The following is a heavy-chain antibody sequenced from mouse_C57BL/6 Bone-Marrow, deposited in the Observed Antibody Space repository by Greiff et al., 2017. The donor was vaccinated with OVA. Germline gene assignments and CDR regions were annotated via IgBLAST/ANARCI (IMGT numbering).Heavy chain of an antibody. CDR1: GFTFSDFY. Sequence: EVKLVESGGGLVQSGRSLRLSCATSGFTFSDFYMEWVRQAPGKGLEWIAASRNKANDYTTEYSASVKGRFIVSRDTSQSILYLQMNALRAEDTAIYYCARDVWYPFAYWGQGTLVTVSA. J-gene: IGHJ3*01. CDR2: SRNKANDYTT. V-gene: IGHV7-1*01. D-gene: IGHD2-1*01. CDR3: ARDVWYPFAY.